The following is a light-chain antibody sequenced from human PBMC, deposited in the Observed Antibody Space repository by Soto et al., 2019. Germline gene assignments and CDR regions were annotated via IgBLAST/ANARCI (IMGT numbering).Light chain of an antibody. J-gene: IGKJ4*01. CDR1: QSVRSN. CDR2: DAS. Sequence: KVMTQSPATLSVSPGERATLSCRASQSVRSNLAWYQKKPGQAPRLLIYDASTRATGIPARFSGSGSGTEFTLIISNLQSEDFAFYYCQQYNEWPITFGGGTKVDIK. CDR3: QQYNEWPIT. V-gene: IGKV3-15*01.